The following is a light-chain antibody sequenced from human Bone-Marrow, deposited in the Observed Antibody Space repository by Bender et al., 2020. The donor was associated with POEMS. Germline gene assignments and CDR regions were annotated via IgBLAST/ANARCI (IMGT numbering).Light chain of an antibody. J-gene: IGLJ3*02. CDR2: EDN. V-gene: IGLV3-1*01. CDR1: KLEDKY. CDR3: QAWDRTSGWV. Sequence: SYEVTQPPSVSVSPGQTAIITCSGDKLEDKYACWYQQKPGQSPVLVIYEDNKRPSGIPERISGSTSGDTATLTITGTQAMDEADYYCQAWDRTSGWVFGGGTKLTVL.